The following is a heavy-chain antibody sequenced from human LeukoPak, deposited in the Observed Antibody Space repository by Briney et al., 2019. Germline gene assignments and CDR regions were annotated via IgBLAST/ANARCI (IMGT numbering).Heavy chain of an antibody. Sequence: SETLSLTCTVSGASISSYYWSWIRQPAGKGLEWIGRIYTSGSTNYNPSLKSRVTMSVDTSKNQFSLKLNSVTAADTAVYYCARMKDISSWCFDLWGRSTLVTVSS. CDR1: GASISSYY. CDR3: ARMKDISSWCFDL. CDR2: IYTSGST. V-gene: IGHV4-4*07. D-gene: IGHD3-3*02. J-gene: IGHJ2*01.